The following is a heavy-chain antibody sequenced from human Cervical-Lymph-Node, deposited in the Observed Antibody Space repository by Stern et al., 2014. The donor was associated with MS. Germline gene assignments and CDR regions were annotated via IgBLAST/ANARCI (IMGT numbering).Heavy chain of an antibody. CDR3: ARGRGDARPYYFDY. V-gene: IGHV1-2*02. J-gene: IGHJ4*02. CDR1: GYTFTNYY. D-gene: IGHD4-17*01. CDR2: INPNNGGT. Sequence: VQLVESGAEVKKPGASVKVSCKASGYTFTNYYIHWVQQAPGQGLEWMGLINPNNGGTNYAQKSQGRVTMTRDTSITTAYLELTNLRSDDTAVYYCARGRGDARPYYFDYWGQGTLVTVSS.